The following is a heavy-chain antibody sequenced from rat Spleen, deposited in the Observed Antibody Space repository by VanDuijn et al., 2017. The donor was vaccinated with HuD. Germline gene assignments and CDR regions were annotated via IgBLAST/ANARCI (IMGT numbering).Heavy chain of an antibody. V-gene: IGHV2S61*01. J-gene: IGHJ2*01. D-gene: IGHD1-2*01. CDR3: ARSDTLAAMGHY. Sequence: QVQLKESGPGLVQPSQTLSLTCTVSAFSLSSYGVIWVRQPPGKGLEWMGIIWGNGNTNYNSALKSRLSISRDTSKSQVFLKMNNLQTEDTAMYFCARSDTLAAMGHYWGQGVMVTVSS. CDR2: IWGNGNT. CDR1: AFSLSSYG.